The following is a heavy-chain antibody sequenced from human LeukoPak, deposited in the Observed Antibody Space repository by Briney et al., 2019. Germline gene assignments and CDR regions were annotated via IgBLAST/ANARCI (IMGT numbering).Heavy chain of an antibody. CDR3: AREFNSGWIFYFDH. J-gene: IGHJ4*02. Sequence: SQTLSLTCTVSGGSISSSNYFWSWIRQPAGKALEWIGRIYSSGSTNYDPSLKSRVTISVDTSKNQFSVKLHSVTARDKAVFSCAREFNSGWIFYFDHWGQGALVTVSS. D-gene: IGHD6-19*01. V-gene: IGHV4-61*02. CDR1: GGSISSSNYF. CDR2: IYSSGST.